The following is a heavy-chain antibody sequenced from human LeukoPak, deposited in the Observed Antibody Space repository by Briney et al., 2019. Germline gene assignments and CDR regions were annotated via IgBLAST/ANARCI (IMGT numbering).Heavy chain of an antibody. J-gene: IGHJ4*02. CDR1: GFTFSSYS. CDR3: ARENAAAGPKNDY. CDR2: ISSSSSYI. Sequence: GGSLRLSCAASGFTFSSYSMNWVRQAPGKGLEWVSSISSSSSYIYYADSVKGRFTISRDNAKNSLYLQMNSLRAEDTAVYYCARENAAAGPKNDYWGQGTLVAVSS. D-gene: IGHD6-13*01. V-gene: IGHV3-21*01.